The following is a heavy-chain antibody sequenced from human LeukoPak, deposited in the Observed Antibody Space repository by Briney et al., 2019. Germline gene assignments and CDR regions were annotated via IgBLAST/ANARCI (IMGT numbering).Heavy chain of an antibody. CDR1: GFTFSSYW. D-gene: IGHD5-12*01. CDR3: ARGLYSGFDPDY. Sequence: PGGSLRLSCAASGFTFSSYWMSWVRQAPGKGLEWVANIKQDGSEKYYVDSVKGRFTISRDNAKNSLFLQMNSLRVDDTAVYYCARGLYSGFDPDYWGQGALVTVSS. J-gene: IGHJ4*02. CDR2: IKQDGSEK. V-gene: IGHV3-7*01.